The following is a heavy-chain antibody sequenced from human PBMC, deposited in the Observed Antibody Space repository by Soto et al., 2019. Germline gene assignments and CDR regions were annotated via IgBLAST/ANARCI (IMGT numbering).Heavy chain of an antibody. D-gene: IGHD2-15*01. Sequence: PGESLKISCKGSGYIFSNYWIGWVRQMPGKGLEWMGIIHGGDSPTRYNPSFQGQVTISADQSITTAYLQWSSLKASDTAIYYCASGSRDCSGGSCYSHWGQGTLVTVSS. V-gene: IGHV5-51*01. CDR3: ASGSRDCSGGSCYSH. J-gene: IGHJ4*02. CDR2: IHGGDSPT. CDR1: GYIFSNYW.